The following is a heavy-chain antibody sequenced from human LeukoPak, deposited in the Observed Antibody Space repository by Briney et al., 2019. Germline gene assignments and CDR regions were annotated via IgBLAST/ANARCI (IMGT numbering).Heavy chain of an antibody. Sequence: SETLSLTCTVSGGSISSYYWSWIRQPPGKGLEWIGYIYYSGSTNYNPSLKSRVTISVDTSKNQFSLKLSSVTAADTAVYYCARSPINYYDSSGYRNDAFDIWGQGTMVTVSS. D-gene: IGHD3-22*01. CDR3: ARSPINYYDSSGYRNDAFDI. CDR2: IYYSGST. J-gene: IGHJ3*02. V-gene: IGHV4-59*08. CDR1: GGSISSYY.